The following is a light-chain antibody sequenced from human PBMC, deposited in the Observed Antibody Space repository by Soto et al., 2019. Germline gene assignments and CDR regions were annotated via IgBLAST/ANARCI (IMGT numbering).Light chain of an antibody. CDR1: QSISDW. J-gene: IGKJ2*01. Sequence: DIQMTQSPSTLSASVGDRVTFTCRASQSISDWLAWYQQKPGKAPKLLIYKASSLASGVPSRFSGSGSGTEFTLTIGSISAHDFAHFYCQQYNSYAHTFGQG. CDR2: KAS. V-gene: IGKV1-5*03. CDR3: QQYNSYAHT.